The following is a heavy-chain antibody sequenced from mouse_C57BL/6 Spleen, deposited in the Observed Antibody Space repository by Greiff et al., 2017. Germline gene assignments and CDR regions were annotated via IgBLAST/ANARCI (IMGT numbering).Heavy chain of an antibody. J-gene: IGHJ2*01. Sequence: VQLQQPGAELVKPGASVKLSCKASGYTFTSYWMQWVKQRPGQGLEWIGEIDPSDSYTNSNQKFKGKATLTVDTSSSTAYMQLSSLTSEDSAAYYCAYDGFDYWGQGTTLTVSS. CDR3: AYDGFDY. V-gene: IGHV1-50*01. CDR1: GYTFTSYW. D-gene: IGHD2-3*01. CDR2: IDPSDSYT.